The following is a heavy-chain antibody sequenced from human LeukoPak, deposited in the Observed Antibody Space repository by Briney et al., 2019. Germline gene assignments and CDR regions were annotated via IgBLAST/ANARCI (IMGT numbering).Heavy chain of an antibody. CDR1: GGSISSGDYY. D-gene: IGHD3-10*01. Sequence: SQTLSLTCTVSGGSISSGDYYWSWIRQPPRKGMEWIGYIYYSGSTYYNPSLKSRVTMSVDTSKNQFSLKMSSVTAADTAVYYCASNYGSGSYHYFDYWGQGTLVTVSS. V-gene: IGHV4-30-4*01. CDR2: IYYSGST. J-gene: IGHJ4*02. CDR3: ASNYGSGSYHYFDY.